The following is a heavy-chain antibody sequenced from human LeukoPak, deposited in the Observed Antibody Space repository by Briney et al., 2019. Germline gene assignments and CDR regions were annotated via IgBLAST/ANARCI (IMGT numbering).Heavy chain of an antibody. CDR3: AKDRVRGVIYYFDY. Sequence: GGSLRLSCAASGFTFSSSGMSWVRQAPGKGLEWVSAISGSGGSTCYADSVKGRFTISRDNSKNTLYLQMNSLRAEDTAVYYCAKDRVRGVIYYFDYWGQGTLVTVSS. CDR2: ISGSGGST. D-gene: IGHD3-10*01. J-gene: IGHJ4*02. V-gene: IGHV3-23*01. CDR1: GFTFSSSG.